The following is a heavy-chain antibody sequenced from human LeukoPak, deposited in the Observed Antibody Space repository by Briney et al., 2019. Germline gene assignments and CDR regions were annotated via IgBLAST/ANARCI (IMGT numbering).Heavy chain of an antibody. CDR2: ISSSSSTI. CDR3: ARAWFGESYWGGFGY. D-gene: IGHD3-10*01. V-gene: IGHV3-48*02. CDR1: GFTFSNYN. J-gene: IGHJ4*02. Sequence: GGSLRLSCAASGFTFSNYNMNWVRQAPGKGLEWVSYISSSSSTIYYADSVKGRFTISRDNAKKSLYLQMNSLRDEDTAVYYCARAWFGESYWGGFGYWGQGTLVTVSS.